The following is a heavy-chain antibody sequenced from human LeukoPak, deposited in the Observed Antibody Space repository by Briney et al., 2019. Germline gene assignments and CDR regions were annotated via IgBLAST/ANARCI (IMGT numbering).Heavy chain of an antibody. J-gene: IGHJ4*02. Sequence: GGSLRLSCAASGFTFSSYWMSWVRQAPGEGLQWVGNIRQDGRQTHYSDAVQGRFTISRDNAQKSLYLQMNSLGPEDTAVYYCARDGQSSGTFDYWGQGTLVTVSS. V-gene: IGHV3-7*01. CDR1: GFTFSSYW. D-gene: IGHD3-10*01. CDR3: ARDGQSSGTFDY. CDR2: IRQDGRQT.